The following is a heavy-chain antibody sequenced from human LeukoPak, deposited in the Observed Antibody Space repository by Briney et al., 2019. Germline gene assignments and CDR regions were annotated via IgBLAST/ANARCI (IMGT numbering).Heavy chain of an antibody. D-gene: IGHD3-10*01. CDR1: GFTVSSNY. J-gene: IGHJ4*02. CDR2: IYSGGST. CDR3: ARSPKSYGSGSYYIDY. V-gene: IGHV3-53*01. Sequence: PGGSLRLSCAASGFTVSSNYMSWVRQAPGKGLEWGSVIYSGGSTYYADSVKGRFTISRDNSKNTLYLQMNSLRAEDTAVYYCARSPKSYGSGSYYIDYWGQGTLVTVSS.